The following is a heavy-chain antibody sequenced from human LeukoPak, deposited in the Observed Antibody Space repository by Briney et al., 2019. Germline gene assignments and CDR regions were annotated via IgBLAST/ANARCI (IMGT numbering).Heavy chain of an antibody. CDR3: ARTVRQWLANDAFDI. Sequence: GASVKVSCKASGYTFTGYFMHWVRQAPGQGLEWMGWVNPNSGDTNYEQKSQGRVTMTRDTSIATAYMELSGLRSDDTAVYYCARTVRQWLANDAFDIWGQGTMVTVSS. J-gene: IGHJ3*02. D-gene: IGHD6-19*01. CDR1: GYTFTGYF. CDR2: VNPNSGDT. V-gene: IGHV1-2*02.